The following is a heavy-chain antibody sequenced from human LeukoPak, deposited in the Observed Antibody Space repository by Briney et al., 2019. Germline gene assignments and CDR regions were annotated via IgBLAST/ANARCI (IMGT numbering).Heavy chain of an antibody. Sequence: GGSLRLSCAASGFTFSSYGMHCVRQAPGKGLEWVAVIWYGGSNKYYADSVKGRFTISRDNSKNTLYLQMNSLRAEDTAVYYCAKAYQPWSGYYLYDYWGQGTLVTVSS. CDR2: IWYGGSNK. J-gene: IGHJ4*02. D-gene: IGHD3-3*01. CDR1: GFTFSSYG. V-gene: IGHV3-30*02. CDR3: AKAYQPWSGYYLYDY.